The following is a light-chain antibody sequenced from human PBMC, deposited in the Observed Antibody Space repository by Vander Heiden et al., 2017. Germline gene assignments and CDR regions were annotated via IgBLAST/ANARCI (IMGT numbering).Light chain of an antibody. CDR3: VQALQTPI. V-gene: IGKV2-28*01. CDR1: QSLLHSSGYNY. J-gene: IGKJ3*01. Sequence: GLTHTPLSLPVTPGERASISCRSSQSLLHSSGYNYLDWYLQKPGHSQQLLIYLASNRASGVPDRFSGSASGTDFTLKISRVEAEDVGVYYCVQALQTPIFGPGTKVDIK. CDR2: LAS.